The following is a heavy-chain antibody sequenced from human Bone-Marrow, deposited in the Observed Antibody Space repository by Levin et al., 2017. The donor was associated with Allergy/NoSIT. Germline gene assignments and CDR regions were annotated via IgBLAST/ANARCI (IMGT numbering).Heavy chain of an antibody. V-gene: IGHV4-4*02. D-gene: IGHD3-10*01. CDR3: ARVSDSGVTIIIPAHMDV. J-gene: IGHJ6*01. Sequence: SETLSLTCAVSGGSISSSTNWWSWVRQSPAKGLEWIGEIYHAGSINYNPSFKSRVTISVDTSKNHLSLKLSSVTAADTAVYYCARVSDSGVTIIIPAHMDVWGPGTPVTVSS. CDR2: IYHAGSI. CDR1: GGSISSSTNW.